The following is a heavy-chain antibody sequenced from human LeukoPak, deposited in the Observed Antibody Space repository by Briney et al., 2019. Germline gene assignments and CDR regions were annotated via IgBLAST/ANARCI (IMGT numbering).Heavy chain of an antibody. CDR2: IYYSGST. J-gene: IGHJ4*02. D-gene: IGHD2-2*01. V-gene: IGHV4-59*08. CDR1: GGSISSYY. Sequence: SETLSLTCTVSGGSISSYYWSWIRQPPGKGLEWIGYIYYSGSTNYNPSLKSRVTISVDTSKNQFSLTLSSVTAADTAVYYCARVARCTSCFYVDYWGQGTLVTVSS. CDR3: ARVARCTSCFYVDY.